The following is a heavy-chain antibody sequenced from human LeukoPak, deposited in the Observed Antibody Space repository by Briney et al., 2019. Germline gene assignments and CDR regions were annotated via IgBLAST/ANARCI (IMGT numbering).Heavy chain of an antibody. D-gene: IGHD6-13*01. CDR3: ARAAIAAARIYYYMDV. CDR2: INQDGTEK. J-gene: IGHJ6*03. Sequence: GESLRLSCAASGFTFTTYWMSWVRQLPGKGLEWVANINQDGTEKYYVDSVKGRFTISRDNAKNSLDLQMNSLRVEDTGIYYCARAAIAAARIYYYMDVWGKGTTVTVSS. CDR1: GFTFTTYW. V-gene: IGHV3-7*01.